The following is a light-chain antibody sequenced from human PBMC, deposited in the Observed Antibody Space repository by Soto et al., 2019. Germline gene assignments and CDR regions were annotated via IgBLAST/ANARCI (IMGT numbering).Light chain of an antibody. V-gene: IGKV1-5*01. CDR1: QSISSW. CDR3: QQYNSYSWT. CDR2: DAS. J-gene: IGKJ1*01. Sequence: DIQMNHSPSTPSASVGDRITITLRASQSISSWLAWYQQKPGKAPKLLIYDASSLESGVPSRFSGSGSGTEFTLTISSLQPDDFATYYCQQYNSYSWTVGQGTKVDIK.